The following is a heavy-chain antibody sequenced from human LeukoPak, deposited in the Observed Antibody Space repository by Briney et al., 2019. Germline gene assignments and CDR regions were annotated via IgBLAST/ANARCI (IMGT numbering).Heavy chain of an antibody. V-gene: IGHV3-23*01. J-gene: IGHJ5*02. CDR3: ARAVGHYDSSGYSRDWFDP. CDR2: ISGSGGNT. D-gene: IGHD3-22*01. Sequence: PGGSLRLSCAASGFTFSSYAMSWVRQAPGKGLEWISTISGSGGNTYHADSVKGRFTISRDNSKNTLYLQMNSLRAEDTAVYYCARAVGHYDSSGYSRDWFDPWGQGTLVTVSS. CDR1: GFTFSSYA.